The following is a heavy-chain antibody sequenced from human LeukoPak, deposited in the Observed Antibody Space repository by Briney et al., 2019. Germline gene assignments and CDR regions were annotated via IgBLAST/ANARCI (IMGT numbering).Heavy chain of an antibody. Sequence: GGSLRLSCAASGFTVSNNYMSWVRQAPGKGLEWVSVIHSGGSTYHADSVKGRFTISRDNSKNTLYLQMNSLRVEDTAVYYCARDRGYGGNYDFDYWGQGTLVTVSS. CDR2: IHSGGST. CDR1: GFTVSNNY. J-gene: IGHJ4*02. CDR3: ARDRGYGGNYDFDY. V-gene: IGHV3-53*01. D-gene: IGHD4-23*01.